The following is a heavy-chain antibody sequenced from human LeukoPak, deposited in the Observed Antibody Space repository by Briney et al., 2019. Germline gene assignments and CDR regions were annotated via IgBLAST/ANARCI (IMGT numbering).Heavy chain of an antibody. CDR2: ISGSGGST. Sequence: GGSLRLSCAASGFTFSSYAMSWVRQAPGKGLEWVSAISGSGGSTYYADSVKGRFTISRDNAKRLLYLQMSSLRAEDTAVYYCARARDYGDYPPDYWGQGTLVTVSS. CDR3: ARARDYGDYPPDY. D-gene: IGHD4-17*01. V-gene: IGHV3-23*01. CDR1: GFTFSSYA. J-gene: IGHJ4*02.